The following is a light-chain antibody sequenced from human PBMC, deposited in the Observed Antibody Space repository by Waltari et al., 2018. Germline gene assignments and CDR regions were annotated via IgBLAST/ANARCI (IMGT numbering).Light chain of an antibody. CDR1: QTINNNF. Sequence: IVLTQSPDTLSLSPGQRATLSCRASQTINNNFLVWYQQKPGQAPRLIIHGASSRATGFPDRFSDSGSGTDFTLTISSLEPEDFAVYYCQQYDGSVLTFGGGTKVEI. V-gene: IGKV3-20*01. CDR3: QQYDGSVLT. CDR2: GAS. J-gene: IGKJ4*01.